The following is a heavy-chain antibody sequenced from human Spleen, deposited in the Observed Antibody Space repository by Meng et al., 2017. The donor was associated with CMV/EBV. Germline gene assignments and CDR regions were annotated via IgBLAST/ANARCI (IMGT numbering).Heavy chain of an antibody. CDR3: ARDWGGFDI. Sequence: GGSLRLSCAASGFTFSYYWMSWVRQAPGKGLEWVANIKEDESEKYYVDSVKGRFTISRDNAKNSVYLQMNTLRAEDTAVYYCARDWGGFDIWGQGTKVTVSS. J-gene: IGHJ3*02. CDR1: GFTFSYYW. CDR2: IKEDESEK. V-gene: IGHV3-7*01. D-gene: IGHD7-27*01.